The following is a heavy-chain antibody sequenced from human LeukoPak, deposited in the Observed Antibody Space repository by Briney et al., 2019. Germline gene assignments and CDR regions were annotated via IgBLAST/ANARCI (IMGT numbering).Heavy chain of an antibody. J-gene: IGHJ4*02. CDR3: ASHPNSGWTYYFDF. D-gene: IGHD6-19*01. V-gene: IGHV4-34*01. CDR2: INHSGST. Sequence: SETLSLTCAVYGGSFSGYYWSWIRQPPGKGLEWIGDINHSGSTSYNPSLESRVSISVETSKNQFSLSLSSVTAADTAVYYCASHPNSGWTYYFDFWGQGTLVTVSS. CDR1: GGSFSGYY.